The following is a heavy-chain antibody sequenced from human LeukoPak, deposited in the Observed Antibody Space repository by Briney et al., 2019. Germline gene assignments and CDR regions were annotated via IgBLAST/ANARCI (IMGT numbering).Heavy chain of an antibody. V-gene: IGHV3-11*01. Sequence: GGSLRLSCAASGFTFSDYYMSWIRQAPGKWLEWVSYISSSGSTIYYADSVKGRFTISRDNAKNSLYLQMNSLRAEETAVYYCASLPSGAAFDIWGQGTMVTVSS. D-gene: IGHD5-12*01. CDR1: GFTFSDYY. CDR2: ISSSGSTI. J-gene: IGHJ3*02. CDR3: ASLPSGAAFDI.